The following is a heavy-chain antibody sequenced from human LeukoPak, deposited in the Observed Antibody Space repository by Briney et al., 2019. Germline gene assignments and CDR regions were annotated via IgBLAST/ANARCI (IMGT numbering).Heavy chain of an antibody. CDR1: GFTLSSYG. D-gene: IGHD3-10*01. CDR3: AKPYYYGSRSYMDY. J-gene: IGHJ4*02. CDR2: ISYDGSNT. V-gene: IGHV3-30*18. Sequence: GGALRLSCAASGFTLSSYGMHWVRQAPGKGLGWGAVISYDGSNTYSADSVKGRFTISRDNSKNMLYLQMNSLRAEDTAVYYCAKPYYYGSRSYMDYWGQGTLVTVSS.